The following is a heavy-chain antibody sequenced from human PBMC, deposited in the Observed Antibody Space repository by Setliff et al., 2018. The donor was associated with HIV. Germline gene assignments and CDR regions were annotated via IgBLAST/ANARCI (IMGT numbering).Heavy chain of an antibody. J-gene: IGHJ6*02. Sequence: GGSLRLSCAASGFTLNDCHMNWVRQAPGKGLEWVSYISIGGTTIYHADSAKARFTISRGYAKNSLHLQMNSLRAEDTAVYYCVRDATTATRNYYYGLDVWGQGTTVTVSS. V-gene: IGHV3-48*04. CDR1: GFTLNDCH. CDR2: ISIGGTTI. D-gene: IGHD4-17*01. CDR3: VRDATTATRNYYYGLDV.